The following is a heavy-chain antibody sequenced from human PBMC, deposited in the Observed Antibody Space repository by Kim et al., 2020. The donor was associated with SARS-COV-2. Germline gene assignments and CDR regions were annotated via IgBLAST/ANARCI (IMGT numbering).Heavy chain of an antibody. Sequence: GGSLRLSCAASGFTFSSYAMSWVRQAPGKGLEWVSVIYSGGSSTYYADSVKGRFTISRDNSKNTLYLQMNSLRAEDTAVYYCAKDEEIHGGFDYWGQGTLVTVSS. V-gene: IGHV3-23*03. D-gene: IGHD3-10*01. CDR3: AKDEEIHGGFDY. CDR2: IYSGGSST. CDR1: GFTFSSYA. J-gene: IGHJ4*02.